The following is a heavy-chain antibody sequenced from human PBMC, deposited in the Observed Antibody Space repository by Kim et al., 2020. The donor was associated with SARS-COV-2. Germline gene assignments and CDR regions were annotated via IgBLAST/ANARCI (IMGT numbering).Heavy chain of an antibody. CDR1: GGTFSSYA. CDR3: ARAYFVYGSGSPQYFDY. Sequence: SVKVSCKASGGTFSSYAISWVRQAPGQGLEWMGRIIPILGIANYAQKFQGRVTITADKSTSTAYMELSSLRSEDTAVYYCARAYFVYGSGSPQYFDYWGQGTLVTVSS. J-gene: IGHJ4*02. D-gene: IGHD3-10*01. CDR2: IIPILGIA. V-gene: IGHV1-69*04.